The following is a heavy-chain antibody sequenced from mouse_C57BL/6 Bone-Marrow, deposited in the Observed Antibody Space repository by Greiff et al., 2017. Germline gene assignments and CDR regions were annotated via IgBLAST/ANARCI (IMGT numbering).Heavy chain of an antibody. CDR2: IRLKSDNYAT. V-gene: IGHV6-3*01. CDR3: TGRYSKAY. D-gene: IGHD2-5*01. J-gene: IGHJ3*01. CDR1: GFTFSNYW. Sequence: VKLVESGGGLVQPGGSMKLSCVASGFTFSNYWMNWVRQSPEKGLEWVAQIRLKSDNYATHYAESVKGRFTISRDDSKSSVYLQMNNLRAEDTGIYYCTGRYSKAYWGQGTLVTVSA.